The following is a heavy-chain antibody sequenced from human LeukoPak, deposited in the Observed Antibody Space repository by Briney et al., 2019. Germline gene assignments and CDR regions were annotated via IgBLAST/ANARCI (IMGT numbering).Heavy chain of an antibody. CDR3: TRGAYSSGPFDP. D-gene: IGHD6-19*01. V-gene: IGHV3-74*01. CDR2: INSDGSST. Sequence: GGSLRLSCAASGFTFSSYWMHWVRQAPGKGLVWVSRINSDGSSTSYADSVKGRFTISRDNAKNTLYLQMNSLRAEDTAVYYCTRGAYSSGPFDPWGQGTLVTVSS. J-gene: IGHJ5*02. CDR1: GFTFSSYW.